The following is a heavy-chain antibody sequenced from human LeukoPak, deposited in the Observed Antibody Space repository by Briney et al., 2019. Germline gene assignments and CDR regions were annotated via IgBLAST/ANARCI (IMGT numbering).Heavy chain of an antibody. D-gene: IGHD6-13*01. CDR2: IYYSGST. V-gene: IGHV4-39*07. CDR3: ARVFSIAAAGFGY. Sequence: SETLSLTCTVSGGSISSSSYYWGWIRQPPGKGLEWIGSIYYSGSTYYNRSLKSRVTISVDTSKNQFSLKLSSVTAADTAVYYCARVFSIAAAGFGYWGQGTLVTVSS. J-gene: IGHJ4*02. CDR1: GGSISSSSYY.